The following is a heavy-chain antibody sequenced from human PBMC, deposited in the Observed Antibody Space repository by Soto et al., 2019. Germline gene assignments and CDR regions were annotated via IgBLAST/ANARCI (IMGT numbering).Heavy chain of an antibody. CDR3: ARDGIVVVPAAIGSDYYYYGMDV. Sequence: ASVKVSCKASGYTFTSYGISWVRQAPGQGLEWMGWISAYNGNTNYAQELQGRVTMTTDTSTSTAYMELRSLRSDDTAVYYCARDGIVVVPAAIGSDYYYYGMDVWGQGTTVTVSS. CDR2: ISAYNGNT. CDR1: GYTFTSYG. D-gene: IGHD2-2*02. V-gene: IGHV1-18*01. J-gene: IGHJ6*02.